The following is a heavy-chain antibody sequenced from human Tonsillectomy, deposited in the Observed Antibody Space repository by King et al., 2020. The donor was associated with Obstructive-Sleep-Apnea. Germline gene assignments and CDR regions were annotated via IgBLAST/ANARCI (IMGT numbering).Heavy chain of an antibody. CDR3: ARERAAGTNWFDP. CDR1: GGSVSSSSYY. Sequence: QLQESGPGLVKPSETLSLTCTVSGGSVSSSSYYWGWIRQPPGKGLEWIGNIYYSGRTYYSPSLKSRVTISVDTSKNQFSLKLISVTAADTAVYYCARERAAGTNWFDPWGQGTRVTVSS. D-gene: IGHD6-13*01. V-gene: IGHV4-39*07. J-gene: IGHJ5*02. CDR2: IYYSGRT.